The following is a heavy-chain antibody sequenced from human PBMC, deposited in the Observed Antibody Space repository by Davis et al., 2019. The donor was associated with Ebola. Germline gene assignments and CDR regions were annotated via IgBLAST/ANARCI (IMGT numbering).Heavy chain of an antibody. Sequence: SETLSLTCTVSGGSISSGGYYWSWIRQHPGKGLEWIGHSYDNGRTSHNPSLQSRVTISVDTSKNQFSLKLKSVTAADTAVYFCARGFSSSFDYWGQGARVIVS. CDR1: GGSISSGGYY. CDR2: SYDNGRT. CDR3: ARGFSSSFDY. V-gene: IGHV4-61*08. J-gene: IGHJ4*02. D-gene: IGHD2/OR15-2a*01.